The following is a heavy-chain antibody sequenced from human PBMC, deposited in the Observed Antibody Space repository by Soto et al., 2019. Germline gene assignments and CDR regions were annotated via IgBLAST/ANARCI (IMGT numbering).Heavy chain of an antibody. V-gene: IGHV1-3*01. D-gene: IGHD3-10*01. CDR1: GYASLSYA. CDR2: INAGVDGT. J-gene: IGHJ4*02. Sequence: QVQLVQSGPEMMQPGASVKVSCTASGYASLSYAMHWVRQVHGQVYEWLGWINAGVDGTMYSERFQGSVRITRDASAITVHMELNALTSEDSAVYYCAREVPGVTSFDYWGQETLVIFSS. CDR3: AREVPGVTSFDY.